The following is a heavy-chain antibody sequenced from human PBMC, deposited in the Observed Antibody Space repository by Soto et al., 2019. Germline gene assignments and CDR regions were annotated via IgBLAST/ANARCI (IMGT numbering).Heavy chain of an antibody. J-gene: IGHJ3*02. V-gene: IGHV4-4*02. CDR3: ARRVSTRPGEPFDI. D-gene: IGHD6-6*01. CDR1: GVSIGTNNW. CDR2: THYTGST. Sequence: QIQLQESGPRLVKASGTLSLTCAVSGVSIGTNNWWSWVRQPPGEGLQWIGETHYTGSTNYNPSLKSRLSMAVDKPKNQFSLKVNSLTVADTAIYYCARRVSTRPGEPFDIWGQGTMVTVSS.